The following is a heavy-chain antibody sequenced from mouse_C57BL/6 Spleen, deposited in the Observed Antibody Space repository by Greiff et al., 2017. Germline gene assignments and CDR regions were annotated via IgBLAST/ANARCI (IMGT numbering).Heavy chain of an antibody. Sequence: EVHLVESGPGLVKPSQSLSLTCSVTGYSITSGYYWNWIRQFPGNKLEWMGYISYDGSNNYNPSLKNRISITRDTSKNQFFLKLNSVTTEDTATYYCARDYDYDIGFAYWGQGTLVTVSA. J-gene: IGHJ3*01. CDR2: ISYDGSN. V-gene: IGHV3-6*01. CDR3: ARDYDYDIGFAY. D-gene: IGHD2-4*01. CDR1: GYSITSGYY.